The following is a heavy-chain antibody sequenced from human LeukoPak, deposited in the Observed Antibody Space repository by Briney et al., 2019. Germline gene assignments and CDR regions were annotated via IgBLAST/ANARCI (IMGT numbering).Heavy chain of an antibody. V-gene: IGHV3-64*01. CDR3: ARQGSYCGGDCYPPLDY. Sequence: GGSLRLSCAVSGFTFSTYTMHWVRQAPGKGLEYVSTISTDGGSTYYANSVKGRFTITRDNSKNTLYLQLGSLRAEDMAVYYCARQGSYCGGDCYPPLDYWGQGTLVTVSS. CDR2: ISTDGGST. J-gene: IGHJ4*02. CDR1: GFTFSTYT. D-gene: IGHD2-21*02.